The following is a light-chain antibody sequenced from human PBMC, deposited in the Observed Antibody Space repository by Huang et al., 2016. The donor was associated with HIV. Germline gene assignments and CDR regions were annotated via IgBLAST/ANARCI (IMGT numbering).Light chain of an antibody. V-gene: IGKV1-39*01. Sequence: DIQMTQSPSSLSASVGDRVTITCRASQSISSYLSWYQKKPGKAPKLQIYGASSLQSGVSSRLSGSGSGTDFALTIRSLLPEDFATYYCQQSYSTPITFGGGTEVEIK. CDR1: QSISSY. CDR2: GAS. J-gene: IGKJ4*01. CDR3: QQSYSTPIT.